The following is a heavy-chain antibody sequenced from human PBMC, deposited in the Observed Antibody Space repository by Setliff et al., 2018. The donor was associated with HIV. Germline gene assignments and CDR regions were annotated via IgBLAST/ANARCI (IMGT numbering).Heavy chain of an antibody. CDR2: IYHSGST. CDR1: GYSISSGYY. V-gene: IGHV4-38-2*02. J-gene: IGHJ4*02. CDR3: ASLTDYGGDSGSH. Sequence: SETLSLTCIVSGYSISSGYYWGWIRQPPGKGLEWIGTIYHSGSTYYNPSLKSRVSLTVDTSKNQFSLRLSAVTAADTAVYYCASLTDYGGDSGSHWGQGTLVTVSS. D-gene: IGHD4-17*01.